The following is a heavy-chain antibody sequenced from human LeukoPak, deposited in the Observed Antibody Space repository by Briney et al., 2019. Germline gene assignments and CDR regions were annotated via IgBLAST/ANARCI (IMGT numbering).Heavy chain of an antibody. CDR2: ISSSGSTI. CDR3: ARDLYSSGRGY. D-gene: IGHD6-19*01. V-gene: IGHV3-48*04. Sequence: GSLRLSCAASGFTFSNYWMSWVRQVPGKGLEWVSYISSSGSTIYYADSVKGRFTISRDNAKNSLYLQMNSLRAEDTAVYYCARDLYSSGRGYWGQGTLVTVSS. CDR1: GFTFSNYW. J-gene: IGHJ4*02.